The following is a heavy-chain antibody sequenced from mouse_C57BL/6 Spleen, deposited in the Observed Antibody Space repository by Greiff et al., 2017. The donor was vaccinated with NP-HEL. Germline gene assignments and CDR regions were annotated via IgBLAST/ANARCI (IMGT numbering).Heavy chain of an antibody. CDR3: ARRDYDPGWFAY. CDR1: GYTFTSYW. Sequence: VQLQQPGAELVKPGASVKMSCKASGYTFTSYWITWVKQRPGQGLEWIGDIYPGSGSTNYNEKFKSKATLTVDTSSSTAYMQLSSLTSEDSAVYYCARRDYDPGWFAYWGQGTLVTVSA. CDR2: IYPGSGST. D-gene: IGHD2-4*01. J-gene: IGHJ3*01. V-gene: IGHV1-55*01.